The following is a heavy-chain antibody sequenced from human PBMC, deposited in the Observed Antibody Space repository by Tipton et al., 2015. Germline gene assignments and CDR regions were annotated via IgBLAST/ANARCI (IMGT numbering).Heavy chain of an antibody. CDR3: ARAGTTTFDP. J-gene: IGHJ5*02. D-gene: IGHD1/OR15-1a*01. CDR1: GDSISSIAYY. V-gene: IGHV4-31*03. CDR2: VYYSGAT. Sequence: TLSLTCTVSGDSISSIAYYWAWIRQHPGKGLECIGYVYYSGATSYNPSLKNRVSISVDTSKNQFSLKLNSVTAADTAVYYCARAGTTTFDPWGQGILVTVSS.